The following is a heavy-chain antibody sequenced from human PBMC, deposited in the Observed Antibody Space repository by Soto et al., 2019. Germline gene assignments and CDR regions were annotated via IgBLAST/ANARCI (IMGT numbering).Heavy chain of an antibody. CDR2: IIPIFGTA. V-gene: IGHV1-69*12. Sequence: QVQLVQSGAEVKKPGSSVKVSCKASGGTFSSYAISWVRQAPGQGLEWMGGIIPIFGTANYAQKFQCRVTITADESTSTAYMELSSLSSEDTAVYYCARVGEEDDYGDYAYWYFDLWGRGTLVTVSS. CDR1: GGTFSSYA. CDR3: ARVGEEDDYGDYAYWYFDL. D-gene: IGHD4-17*01. J-gene: IGHJ2*01.